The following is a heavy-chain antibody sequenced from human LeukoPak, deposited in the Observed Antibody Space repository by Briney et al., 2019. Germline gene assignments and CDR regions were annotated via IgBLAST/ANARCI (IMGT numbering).Heavy chain of an antibody. J-gene: IGHJ6*03. D-gene: IGHD2-2*01. CDR3: ARGPHYCSSTSCYFGAYYYYYYYMDV. Sequence: GASVKVSCKASGYTFTGYYMHWVRQAPGQGLEWMGWINPNSGGTNYAQKCQGRVTMTRDTSISTAYMELSRLRSDDTAVYYCARGPHYCSSTSCYFGAYYYYYYYMDVWGKGTTATVSS. CDR1: GYTFTGYY. CDR2: INPNSGGT. V-gene: IGHV1-2*02.